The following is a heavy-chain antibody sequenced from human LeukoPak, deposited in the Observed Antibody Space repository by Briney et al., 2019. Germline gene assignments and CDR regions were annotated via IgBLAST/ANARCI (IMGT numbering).Heavy chain of an antibody. CDR1: GGTFSSYA. CDR2: IIPILGIA. D-gene: IGHD3-9*01. Sequence: SVKVSCKASGGTFSSYAISWVRQAPGQGLEWMGRIIPILGIANYAQKFQGRVTITADKSTSTAYMGLSSLRSEDTAVYYCARGGGDYDILTGYPPFDYWGQGTLVTVSS. V-gene: IGHV1-69*04. CDR3: ARGGGDYDILTGYPPFDY. J-gene: IGHJ4*02.